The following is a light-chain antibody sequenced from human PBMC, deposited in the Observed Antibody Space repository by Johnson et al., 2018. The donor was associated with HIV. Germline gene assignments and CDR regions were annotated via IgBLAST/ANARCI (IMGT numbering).Light chain of an antibody. CDR3: GTWHSALSGGGG. J-gene: IGLJ1*01. CDR1: SSNIGNNF. CDR2: DNN. Sequence: QPVLTQPPSVSAAPGQKVTISCSGSSSNIGNNFVSWYQQLPGTAPKLLIYDNNKRPSGIPDRFSGSKSGTSATLGITGLQTGDEADYYCGTWHSALSGGGGFGTGTRVTVL. V-gene: IGLV1-51*01.